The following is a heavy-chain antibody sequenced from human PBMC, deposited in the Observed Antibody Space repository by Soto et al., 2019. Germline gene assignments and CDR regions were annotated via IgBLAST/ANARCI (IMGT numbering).Heavy chain of an antibody. V-gene: IGHV3-33*01. D-gene: IGHD5-12*01. Sequence: QVQLVESGGGVVQPGRSLRLSCAASGFRFNSYGMHWVRQAPGKGLEWVAVIWYDGSEEYYVDSVKGRFTISRDNSKNTLYLQMNSLRAEDTAVYYCARGYSYPSGPDYWGQGTLVTVSS. CDR3: ARGYSYPSGPDY. CDR2: IWYDGSEE. J-gene: IGHJ4*02. CDR1: GFRFNSYG.